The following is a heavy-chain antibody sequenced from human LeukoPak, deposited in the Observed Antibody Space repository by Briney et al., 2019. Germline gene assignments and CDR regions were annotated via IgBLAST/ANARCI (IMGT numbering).Heavy chain of an antibody. CDR1: GYSISSGYY. Sequence: SETLSLTCAVSGYSISSGYYWGWIRQPPGKGLEWIGSMYHSGSTNYNPSLKSRVIMSVDTSKNQFSLKLSSVTAADTAVYYCAREWTSGDGSGYPYYFDYWGPGTLVTVSS. CDR2: MYHSGST. CDR3: AREWTSGDGSGYPYYFDY. D-gene: IGHD3-22*01. J-gene: IGHJ4*02. V-gene: IGHV4-38-2*02.